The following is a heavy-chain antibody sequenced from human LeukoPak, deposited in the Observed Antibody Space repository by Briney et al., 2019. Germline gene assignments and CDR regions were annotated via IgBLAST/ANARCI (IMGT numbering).Heavy chain of an antibody. V-gene: IGHV4-59*01. J-gene: IGHJ4*02. D-gene: IGHD3-16*01. CDR2: IYYSGST. CDR1: GGSISSYY. Sequence: SETLSLTCTVSGGSISSYYWSWIRQPPGKELEWIGYIYYSGSTNYSPSLKSRVTIEVDTSQNQFSLKLRPVTAAETAVYYCAGDRLGGSSFDYWGQGGQVTVS. CDR3: AGDRLGGSSFDY.